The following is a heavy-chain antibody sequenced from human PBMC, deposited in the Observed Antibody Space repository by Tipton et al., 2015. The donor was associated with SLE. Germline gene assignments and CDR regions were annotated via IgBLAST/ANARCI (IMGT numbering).Heavy chain of an antibody. V-gene: IGHV4-34*01. Sequence: TLSLTCAVYGGSFRGYYWSWIRQPPGKGLEWIGEINHSGSTNYNPSLKSRVTISVDTSKNQFSLKLSSVTAADTAVYYCARGGGFDPWGQGTLVTVSS. D-gene: IGHD3-16*01. CDR1: GGSFRGYY. CDR2: INHSGST. CDR3: ARGGGFDP. J-gene: IGHJ5*02.